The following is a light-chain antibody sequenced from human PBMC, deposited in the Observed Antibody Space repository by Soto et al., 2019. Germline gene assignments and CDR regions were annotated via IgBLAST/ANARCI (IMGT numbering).Light chain of an antibody. CDR2: DAY. CDR1: QSFRGL. V-gene: IGKV3-11*01. Sequence: EVVFTQSPVTLSLSPVERATLSCRASQSFRGLLAWYQQKPGQPPRLLIYDAYNRATGIPPRFSGSGSGTDFTLTISSLEPEDSAVYYCQQRHMWPITFGQGTRLEIK. J-gene: IGKJ5*01. CDR3: QQRHMWPIT.